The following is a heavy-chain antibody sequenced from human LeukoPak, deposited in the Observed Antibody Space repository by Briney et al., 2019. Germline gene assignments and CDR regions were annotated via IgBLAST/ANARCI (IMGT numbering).Heavy chain of an antibody. CDR3: AKTPIYYDYVWGSYRAYGYFDY. CDR1: GGSFSGYY. D-gene: IGHD3-16*02. V-gene: IGHV4-34*01. CDR2: INHSGST. J-gene: IGHJ4*02. Sequence: PSETLSLTCAVYGGSFSGYYWSWIRLPPGKGLEWIGEINHSGSTNYNPSLKSRVTISVDTSKNQFSLKLSSVTAADTAVYYCAKTPIYYDYVWGSYRAYGYFDYWGQGTLVTVSS.